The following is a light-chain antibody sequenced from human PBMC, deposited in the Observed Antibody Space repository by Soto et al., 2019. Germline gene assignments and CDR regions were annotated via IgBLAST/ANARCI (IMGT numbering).Light chain of an antibody. CDR2: GAS. CDR1: QDIKNY. V-gene: IGKV1-33*01. Sequence: DIQMTQSPSSLSASVGDRVTITCHASQDIKNYLNWYQQKPGKAPKLLLYGASNLETGVPSRFSGGGSGTDFTFTITSLQPEDFATYYCQQYDSLAQCTFGGGTKVEIE. CDR3: QQYDSLAQCT. J-gene: IGKJ4*01.